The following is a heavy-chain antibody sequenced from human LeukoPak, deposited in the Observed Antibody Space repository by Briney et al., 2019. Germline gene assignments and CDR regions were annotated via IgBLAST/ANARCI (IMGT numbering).Heavy chain of an antibody. CDR2: ITSSSTYI. CDR3: ARDPYSGSYGNDYYYYMDV. Sequence: GGSLRLSCAASGFTFSSYNVNWVRQAPGKGLEWVSSITSSSTYIYYADSVKGRFTISRDNARNSLYLQMNSLRAEDTAVYYCARDPYSGSYGNDYYYYMDVWGKGTTVTISS. V-gene: IGHV3-21*01. J-gene: IGHJ6*03. D-gene: IGHD1-26*01. CDR1: GFTFSSYN.